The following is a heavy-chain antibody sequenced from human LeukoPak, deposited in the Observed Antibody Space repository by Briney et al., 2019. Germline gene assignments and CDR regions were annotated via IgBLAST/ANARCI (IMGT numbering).Heavy chain of an antibody. CDR2: ISYDGSNK. Sequence: GRSLRLSCAASGFTFSSYAMHWVRQAPGKGLEWVAVISYDGSNKYYADSVEGRFTISRDNAKNSLYLQMDSLRAEDSAVYYCAKDATAAAGTVYMDVWGKGTTVTVSS. CDR3: AKDATAAAGTVYMDV. CDR1: GFTFSSYA. V-gene: IGHV3-30*04. D-gene: IGHD6-13*01. J-gene: IGHJ6*03.